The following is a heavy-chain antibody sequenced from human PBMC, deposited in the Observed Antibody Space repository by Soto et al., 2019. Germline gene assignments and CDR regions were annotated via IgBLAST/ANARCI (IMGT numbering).Heavy chain of an antibody. CDR3: APRPRGYSYHFDY. Sequence: QITLKESGPPLVKPTQSLTLTCTFSGFSLTTRGVGVGWMRQPPGKALERLALIYWDDDEGYSPSLKSRLTITKDTSKNQVVLTMTNMDPVDTATYYCAPRPRGYSYHFDYWGQGTLVTFPS. D-gene: IGHD5-18*01. CDR1: GFSLTTRGVG. V-gene: IGHV2-5*02. CDR2: IYWDDDE. J-gene: IGHJ4*02.